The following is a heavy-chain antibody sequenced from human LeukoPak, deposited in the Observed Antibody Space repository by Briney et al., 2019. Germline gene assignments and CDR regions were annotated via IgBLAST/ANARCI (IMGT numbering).Heavy chain of an antibody. D-gene: IGHD1-26*01. CDR1: GDSVSSSAS. CDR3: ARDADSSNEWGPFDP. Sequence: SQTLSLTCVISGDSVSSSASWNWIRQSPSRGLEWLGRTYYRSKWSSEYATPVKSRITINADTSKNQFSPQLDSVIPEDTAVYYCARDADSSNEWGPFDPWGQGILVTVSS. V-gene: IGHV6-1*01. J-gene: IGHJ5*02. CDR2: TYYRSKWSS.